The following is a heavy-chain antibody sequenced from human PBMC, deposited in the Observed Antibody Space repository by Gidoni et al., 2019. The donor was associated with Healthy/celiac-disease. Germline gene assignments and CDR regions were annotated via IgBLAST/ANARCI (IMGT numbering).Heavy chain of an antibody. CDR2: ISYYGSNK. CDR3: ARDLDCGGDCSGMDV. D-gene: IGHD2-21*01. V-gene: IGHV3-30-3*01. J-gene: IGHJ6*02. Sequence: QLHLVVSGGGVVEPARSLRLSCAASGFTSSRYAMHWVRQAPGKGLEWGSVISYYGSNKYYADSVKGRFTISRDNSKNTLYLQMNSLRAEDTAVYYCARDLDCGGDCSGMDVWGQGTTVTVSS. CDR1: GFTSSRYA.